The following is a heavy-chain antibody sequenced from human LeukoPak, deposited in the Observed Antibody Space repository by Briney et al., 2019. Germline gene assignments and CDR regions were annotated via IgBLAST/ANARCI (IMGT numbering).Heavy chain of an antibody. D-gene: IGHD5-12*01. CDR2: IIPIFGTA. J-gene: IGHJ3*02. V-gene: IGHV1-69*06. CDR3: ARGGIVATIDDAFDI. Sequence: SVNVSCKASGGTFSSYAISWVRQAPGQGLEWMGGIIPIFGTANYAQKFQGRVTITADKSTSTAYMELSSLRSEDTAVYYCARGGIVATIDDAFDIWGQGTMVTVSS. CDR1: GGTFSSYA.